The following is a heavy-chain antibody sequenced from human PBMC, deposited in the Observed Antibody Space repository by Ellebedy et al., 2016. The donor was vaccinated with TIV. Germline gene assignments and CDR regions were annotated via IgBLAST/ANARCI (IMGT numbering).Heavy chain of an antibody. J-gene: IGHJ5*02. CDR1: GGSIRSGGYY. D-gene: IGHD2-15*01. CDR3: ARAHRGVAATHNWFDP. CDR2: IYFSGTT. V-gene: IGHV4-39*01. Sequence: MPSETLSLTCTVSGGSIRSGGYYWGWIRQPPGKGLEWIGWIYFSGTTNYNLSLKSRVTISVDTSKNQFSLKLSSVTAADTAVYYCARAHRGVAATHNWFDPWGQGTLVTVSS.